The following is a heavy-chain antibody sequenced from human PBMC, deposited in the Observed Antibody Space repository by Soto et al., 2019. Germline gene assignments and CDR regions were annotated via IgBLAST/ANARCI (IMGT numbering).Heavy chain of an antibody. J-gene: IGHJ5*02. V-gene: IGHV4-30-4*01. Sequence: SETLSLTCTVSGGSISSGDDYWSWIRQTPGKGLEWIGYIYSSGSTYYHYSPSLKSRVTITLDTSNNQFSLKLNSVTAADTAVYYCARDPGYGRSFDPWGQGTLVTVSS. CDR3: ARDPGYGRSFDP. CDR1: GGSISSGDDY. D-gene: IGHD6-13*01. CDR2: IYSSGST.